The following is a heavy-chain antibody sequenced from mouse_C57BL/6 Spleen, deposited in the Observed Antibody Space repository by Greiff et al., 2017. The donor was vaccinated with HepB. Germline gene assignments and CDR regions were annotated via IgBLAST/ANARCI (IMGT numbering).Heavy chain of an antibody. CDR2: ISNGGGST. J-gene: IGHJ3*01. D-gene: IGHD2-4*01. V-gene: IGHV5-12*01. CDR3: ARHGYYDSLFAY. Sequence: DVMLVESGGGLVQPGGSLKLSCAASGFTFSDYYMYWVRQTPEKRLEWVAYISNGGGSTYYPDTVKGRFTISRDNAKNTLYLQMSRLKSEDTAMYYCARHGYYDSLFAYWGQGTLVTVSA. CDR1: GFTFSDYY.